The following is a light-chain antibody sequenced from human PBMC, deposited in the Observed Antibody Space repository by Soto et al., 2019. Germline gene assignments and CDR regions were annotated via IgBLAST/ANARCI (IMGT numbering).Light chain of an antibody. CDR1: SSDVGGQKY. CDR2: EVS. Sequence: QSTLTQPASVSGSPGQSITISCTGTSSDVGGQKYVSWYQQHPGKAPKLIIYEVSNRASGVSNRFSGSKSGNMASLTISGLLADDEADYYCSSFTSNFGYVFGIGTKLTVL. CDR3: SSFTSNFGYV. V-gene: IGLV2-14*01. J-gene: IGLJ1*01.